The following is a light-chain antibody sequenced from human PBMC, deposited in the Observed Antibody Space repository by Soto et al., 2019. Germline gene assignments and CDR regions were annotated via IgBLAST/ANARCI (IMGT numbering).Light chain of an antibody. J-gene: IGKJ1*01. CDR2: AAS. CDR3: QHYNSYSEA. Sequence: DIQMTQSPSSVSASVGDRVTITCRASQVISTWLAWYQQKPGKVPKLLIYAASSLLRGVPSRFSGSGSGTEFTLTISSRQPDDFATYYCQHYNSYSEAFGQGTKVDIK. V-gene: IGKV1-5*01. CDR1: QVISTW.